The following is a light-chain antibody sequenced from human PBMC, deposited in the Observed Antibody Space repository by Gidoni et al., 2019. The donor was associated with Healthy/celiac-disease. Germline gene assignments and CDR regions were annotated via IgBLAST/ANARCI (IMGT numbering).Light chain of an antibody. Sequence: DIVMTQASDSLAVSLGEGATINGKSSQSVLYSSSNKNDLDWYQQQPGQPPKLLIYCASTRESGVPDRFSGSGSETDFTLTSSSLQAEDVAVYYCQQYYSTPSFGPGTKVDIK. V-gene: IGKV4-1*01. CDR2: CAS. J-gene: IGKJ3*01. CDR1: QSVLYSSSNKND. CDR3: QQYYSTPS.